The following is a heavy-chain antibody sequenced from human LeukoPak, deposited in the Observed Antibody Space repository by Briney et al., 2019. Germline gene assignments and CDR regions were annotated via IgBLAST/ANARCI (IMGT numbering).Heavy chain of an antibody. J-gene: IGHJ5*02. V-gene: IGHV1-18*04. D-gene: IGHD2-15*01. CDR2: ISAYNGNT. CDR3: ARGVGYCSGGSCFNWFDP. Sequence: ASVKVSCKASGYTFTSYGISWVRQAPGQGLEWMGWISAYNGNTNYTQKLQGRVTMTTDTSTSTAYMELRSLRSDDTAVYYCARGVGYCSGGSCFNWFDPWGQGTLVTVSS. CDR1: GYTFTSYG.